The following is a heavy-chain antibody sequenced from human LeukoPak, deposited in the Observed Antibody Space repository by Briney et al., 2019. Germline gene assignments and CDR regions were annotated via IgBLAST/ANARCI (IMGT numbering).Heavy chain of an antibody. V-gene: IGHV3-21*01. Sequence: PGGSLRLSCGASGFTFSRYSMDWVRQAPGKGLEWFSSISSSGSYIYYADSVKGRFTISRDNAKNSLYLQMNSLRAEDTAVYYCARMDIVVVPAAKQYNWFDPWGQGTLVTVSS. D-gene: IGHD2-2*03. J-gene: IGHJ5*02. CDR3: ARMDIVVVPAAKQYNWFDP. CDR2: ISSSGSYI. CDR1: GFTFSRYS.